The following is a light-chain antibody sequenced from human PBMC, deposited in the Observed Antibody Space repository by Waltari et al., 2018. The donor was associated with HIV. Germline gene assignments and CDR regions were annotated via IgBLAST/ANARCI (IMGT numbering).Light chain of an antibody. CDR2: DIS. V-gene: IGLV2-14*03. CDR3: SSYTTSSPFV. CDR1: TRNLCGYNL. Sequence: QSALTQPASVSGSPGQSITISCTGTTRNLCGYNLVSWYQQHPGKAPKLLIYDISFRPSGVSNRFFGSKSATTASLTISGLQAEDEADYYCSSYTTSSPFVFGTGTTVTVL. J-gene: IGLJ1*01.